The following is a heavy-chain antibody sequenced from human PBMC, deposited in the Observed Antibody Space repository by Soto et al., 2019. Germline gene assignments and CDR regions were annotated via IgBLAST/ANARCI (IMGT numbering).Heavy chain of an antibody. CDR2: ISGSGGST. Sequence: GGSLRLSCAASGFTFSSYAMSWVRQAPGNGLEWVSAISGSGGSTYYADSVKGRFTISRDNSKNTLYLQMNSLRAEDTAVYYCAKDTVATIAENWFDPWGQGTLVTVSS. CDR1: GFTFSSYA. J-gene: IGHJ5*02. V-gene: IGHV3-23*01. CDR3: AKDTVATIAENWFDP. D-gene: IGHD5-12*01.